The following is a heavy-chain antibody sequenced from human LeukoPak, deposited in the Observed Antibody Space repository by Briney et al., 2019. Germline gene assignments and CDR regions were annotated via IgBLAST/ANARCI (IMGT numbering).Heavy chain of an antibody. J-gene: IGHJ4*02. CDR1: GFTFSSYG. CDR2: IWYDGSNK. D-gene: IGHD2-2*01. Sequence: GGSLRLSCAASGFTFSSYGMHWVRQAPGKGLEWVAVIWYDGSNKYYADSVKGRFTISRNNSKNTLYLQMNSLRADDTAVYYCASRSPALGYWGQGTLVTGSS. CDR3: ASRSPALGY. V-gene: IGHV3-33*01.